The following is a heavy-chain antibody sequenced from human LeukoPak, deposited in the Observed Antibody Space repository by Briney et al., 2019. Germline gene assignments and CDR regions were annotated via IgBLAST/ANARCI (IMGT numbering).Heavy chain of an antibody. Sequence: GGSLRLSCAASGFTFSNYAMSWVRQAPGKGLEWVSSIIGGGSTYYADSVKGRFTISRDNSKNMLFLQMNSLRADDTAVYYCVNEDYTGSCHQCRGGLDYWGQGTLVTVSS. V-gene: IGHV3-23*01. CDR3: VNEDYTGSCHQCRGGLDY. CDR2: IIGGGST. CDR1: GFTFSNYA. J-gene: IGHJ4*02. D-gene: IGHD1-26*01.